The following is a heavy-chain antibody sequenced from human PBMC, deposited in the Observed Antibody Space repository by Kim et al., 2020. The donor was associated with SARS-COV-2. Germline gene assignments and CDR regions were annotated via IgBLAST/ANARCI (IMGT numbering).Heavy chain of an antibody. J-gene: IGHJ4*02. Sequence: GGSLRLSCAASGFTFSDYYMSWIRQAPGKGLEWVSYISSSGGSINYADSLKGRFTVSRDNAKNSLYLQMNSLRAEDTAVYYCATYHYGSGTHWGQGTLVTVSS. V-gene: IGHV3-11*04. D-gene: IGHD3-10*01. CDR2: ISSSGGSI. CDR3: ATYHYGSGTH. CDR1: GFTFSDYY.